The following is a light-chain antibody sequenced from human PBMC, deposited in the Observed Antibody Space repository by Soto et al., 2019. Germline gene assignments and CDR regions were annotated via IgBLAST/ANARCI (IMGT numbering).Light chain of an antibody. Sequence: NFMLTQIPSVSESPGKTVTISCTRSSGSIVANFVQWYQQRPGSSPTTIIYEDDDRPSGVPDRFSGSIDSSSNSASLTLSGLKAEDEADYYCQSYDTDTVIFGGGTKLTVL. J-gene: IGLJ2*01. CDR1: SGSIVANF. CDR3: QSYDTDTVI. V-gene: IGLV6-57*01. CDR2: EDD.